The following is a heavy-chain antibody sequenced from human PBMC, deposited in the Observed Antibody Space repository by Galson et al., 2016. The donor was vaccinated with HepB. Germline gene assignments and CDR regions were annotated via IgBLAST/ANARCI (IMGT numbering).Heavy chain of an antibody. D-gene: IGHD3-10*01. J-gene: IGHJ3*02. V-gene: IGHV3-23*01. CDR2: ISGSGDNT. CDR3: AKDGGRGGGSAFDI. CDR1: GFTFGNYA. Sequence: SLRLSCAASGFTFGNYAMSWVRQAPGKWLEWVSAISGSGDNTYHADSVKGRFTISRDNSKNTLSLQMNSLRAEDTALYYCAKDGGRGGGSAFDIWGQGTMVTVSA.